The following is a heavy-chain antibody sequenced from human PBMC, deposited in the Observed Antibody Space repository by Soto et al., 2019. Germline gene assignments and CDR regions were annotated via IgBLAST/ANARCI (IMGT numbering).Heavy chain of an antibody. J-gene: IGHJ4*02. CDR1: GGSISSGGYY. CDR2: IYYSGST. D-gene: IGHD5-18*01. Sequence: TLSLTCTVSGGSISSGGYYWSWIRQHPGKGLEWIGYIYYSGSTYYNPSPKSRVTMSVDTSKNQFSLKLSSVTAADTAVYYCARDRRRDSYGYYFDYWGQGTLVTVSS. V-gene: IGHV4-31*03. CDR3: ARDRRRDSYGYYFDY.